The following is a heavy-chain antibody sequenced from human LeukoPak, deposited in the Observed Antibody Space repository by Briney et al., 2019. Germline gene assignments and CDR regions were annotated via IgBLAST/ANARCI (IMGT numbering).Heavy chain of an antibody. V-gene: IGHV1-2*02. Sequence: ASVKVSCKASGYAFTSYYMHWVRQAPGQGLEWMGWINPNSGGTNYAQKFQGRVTMTRDTSISTAYMELSRLRSDDTAVYYCVRSDVWFGERYMDVWGKGTTVTVSS. CDR3: VRSDVWFGERYMDV. J-gene: IGHJ6*03. D-gene: IGHD3-10*01. CDR1: GYAFTSYY. CDR2: INPNSGGT.